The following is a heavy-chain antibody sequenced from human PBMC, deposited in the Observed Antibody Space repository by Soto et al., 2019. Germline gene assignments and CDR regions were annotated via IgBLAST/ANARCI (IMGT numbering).Heavy chain of an antibody. V-gene: IGHV4-4*02. Sequence: QVQLQESGPGLVKPSGTLSLTCAVSGDSISNSRWWTWVRQPPGKGLEWIGDIFHSGDTNYNPSLKSRVFISVDKSQNQFSLKVTAVTAAVNSGYYCAYSTGWYRHDVWGQGTLVTVSS. D-gene: IGHD6-19*01. CDR3: AYSTGWYRHDV. CDR2: IFHSGDT. J-gene: IGHJ3*01. CDR1: GDSISNSRW.